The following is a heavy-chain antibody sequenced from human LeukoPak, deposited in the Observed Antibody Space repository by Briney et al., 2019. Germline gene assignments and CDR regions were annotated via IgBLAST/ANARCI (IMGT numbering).Heavy chain of an antibody. D-gene: IGHD3-22*01. Sequence: SETLSLTCTVSGGSISSYYWSWIRQPPGKGLEWIGYIYYSGSTNYNPSLKSRVTISVDTSKNQFSLNLSSVTAADTAVYYCARDRYYYDSSGYYYYFDYWGQGTLVTVSS. CDR2: IYYSGST. CDR1: GGSISSYY. CDR3: ARDRYYYDSSGYYYYFDY. V-gene: IGHV4-59*12. J-gene: IGHJ4*02.